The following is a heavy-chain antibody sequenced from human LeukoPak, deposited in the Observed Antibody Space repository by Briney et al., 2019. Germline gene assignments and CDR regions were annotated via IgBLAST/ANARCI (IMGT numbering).Heavy chain of an antibody. CDR3: AKQLGYCSNGSCYFPY. CDR1: GFTFSSSA. J-gene: IGHJ4*02. CDR2: ISNNGGYT. D-gene: IGHD2-15*01. Sequence: GGSLRLSCAASGFTFSSSAMSWVRQAPGKGLEWVSAISNNGGYTYYADSVQGRFTISRDNSKSTLCLQMNSLRAEDTAVYYCAKQLGYCSNGSCYFPYWGQGTLVTVSS. V-gene: IGHV3-23*01.